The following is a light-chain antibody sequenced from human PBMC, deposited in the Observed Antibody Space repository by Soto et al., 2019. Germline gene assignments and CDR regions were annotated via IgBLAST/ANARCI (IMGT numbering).Light chain of an antibody. J-gene: IGLJ1*01. Sequence: QSALTQPASVSGSPGQSITISCAGTGSDVGAYNYVSWYLQHPGKAPKLMIYDVSNRPSGVSNRFSGSKSGYTASLTITGLQPEDEADYYCASYTSSSTRVFGAGTKLTVL. V-gene: IGLV2-14*01. CDR3: ASYTSSSTRV. CDR1: GSDVGAYNY. CDR2: DVS.